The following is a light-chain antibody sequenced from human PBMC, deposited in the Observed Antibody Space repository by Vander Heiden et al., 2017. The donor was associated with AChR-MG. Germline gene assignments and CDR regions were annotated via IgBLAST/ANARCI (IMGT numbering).Light chain of an antibody. CDR1: QNIRNW. Sequence: DIEMTQSPPTLSASVGDRVTLICRASQNIRNWVAWYQQKPGKAPILLISKTSRLESGVPARFSGSGSGAEFTLTISSLQPDDFATYYCQQDVIYPRTFGQGTKLEIK. V-gene: IGKV1-5*03. CDR2: KTS. J-gene: IGKJ2*01. CDR3: QQDVIYPRT.